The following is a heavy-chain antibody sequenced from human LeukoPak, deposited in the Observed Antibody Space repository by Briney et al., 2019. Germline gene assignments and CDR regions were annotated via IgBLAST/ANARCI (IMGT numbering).Heavy chain of an antibody. J-gene: IGHJ3*02. D-gene: IGHD3-16*01. CDR3: AKDIYEGGATGGNAFDI. CDR1: GFTFSSYG. V-gene: IGHV3-33*03. CDR2: IWYDGSNK. Sequence: GGSLRLSCAASGFTFSSYGMHWVRQAPGKGLEWVAVIWYDGSNKYYADSVKGRFTISRDNAKNSLYLQMNSLRAEDTASYYCAKDIYEGGATGGNAFDIWGQGTMVTVSS.